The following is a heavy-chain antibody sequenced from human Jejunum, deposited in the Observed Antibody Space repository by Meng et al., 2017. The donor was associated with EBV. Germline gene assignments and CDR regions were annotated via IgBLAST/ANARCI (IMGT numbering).Heavy chain of an antibody. J-gene: IGHJ5*02. CDR2: ITGSGGST. CDR3: AKLTRA. Sequence: VRSGEALVHPWRSRGPSVAASGFTFSSHTMSWVSQAPGKGLKWVSAITGSGGSTYYTDSVKGRFTISRDNSKNTLYLQMNSLRAEDTAVYYCAKLTRAWGQGTLVTVSS. V-gene: IGHV3-23*04. CDR1: GFTFSSHT.